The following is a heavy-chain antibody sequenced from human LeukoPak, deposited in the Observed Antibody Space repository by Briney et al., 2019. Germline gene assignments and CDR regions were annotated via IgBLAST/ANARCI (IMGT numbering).Heavy chain of an antibody. Sequence: RPSETLSLTCTVSGGSISSGGYYWSWIRQHPGKGLEWIGYIYYSGSTYYNPSLKSRVTISVDTSKNQFSLKLSSVTAADTAVYYCARAPYYYDSSGLFDYWGQGTLVTVSS. CDR1: GGSISSGGYY. CDR3: ARAPYYYDSSGLFDY. D-gene: IGHD3-22*01. J-gene: IGHJ4*02. CDR2: IYYSGST. V-gene: IGHV4-31*03.